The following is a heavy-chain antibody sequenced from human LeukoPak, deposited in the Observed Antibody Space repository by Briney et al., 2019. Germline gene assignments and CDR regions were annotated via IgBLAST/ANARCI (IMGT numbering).Heavy chain of an antibody. V-gene: IGHV4-61*02. J-gene: IGHJ5*02. Sequence: SETLSLTCTVSGGSISSGSYYWSWIRQPAGKGLEWIGRIYTSGTTNYNPSLKSRVTITVNTSKNQFSLKLSSVTAADTAVYYCTRARNSVPWFHPGGQGTLVTVSS. CDR1: GGSISSGSYY. CDR3: TRARNSVPWFHP. D-gene: IGHD1-14*01. CDR2: IYTSGTT.